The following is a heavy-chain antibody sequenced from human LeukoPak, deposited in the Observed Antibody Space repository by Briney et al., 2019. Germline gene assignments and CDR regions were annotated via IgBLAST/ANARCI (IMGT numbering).Heavy chain of an antibody. CDR1: GYTFTGYY. CDR3: ATDIAVAGKGTYYFDY. Sequence: ASVKVCCKASGYTFTGYYMRWVRQAPGQGLEWMGWINPNSGGTNYAQKFQGRVTMTRDTSISTAYMELSRLRSDDTAVYYCATDIAVAGKGTYYFDYWGQGTLVTVSS. D-gene: IGHD6-19*01. J-gene: IGHJ4*02. V-gene: IGHV1-2*02. CDR2: INPNSGGT.